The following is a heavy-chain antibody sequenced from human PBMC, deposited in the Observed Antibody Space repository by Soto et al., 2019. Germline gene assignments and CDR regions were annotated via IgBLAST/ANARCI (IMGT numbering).Heavy chain of an antibody. CDR2: IYSGGST. CDR3: ARSRGGDYDAFDI. Sequence: GGSLRLSCAASGFTVSSNYMSWVRQAPGKGLEWVSVIYSGGSTYYADSVKGRITISRDNSKNTLYLQMNSLRAEDTAVYYCARSRGGDYDAFDIWGQGTMVTVSS. D-gene: IGHD4-17*01. CDR1: GFTVSSNY. V-gene: IGHV3-53*01. J-gene: IGHJ3*02.